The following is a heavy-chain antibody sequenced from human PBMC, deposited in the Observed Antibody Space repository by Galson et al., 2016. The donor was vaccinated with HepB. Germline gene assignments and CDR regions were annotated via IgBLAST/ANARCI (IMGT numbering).Heavy chain of an antibody. J-gene: IGHJ4*02. CDR3: AKGLVNCGSDCYLERWELLQTPLDY. D-gene: IGHD2-21*02. Sequence: SLRLSCAASGFTFDIHAMHWVRQAPGKGLEWVSGINWNGGRPGYADSVKGRFTISRDNAKNSLYLQMNSLRPEDTALYYCAKGLVNCGSDCYLERWELLQTPLDYWGQGALVTVPS. CDR1: GFTFDIHA. CDR2: INWNGGRP. V-gene: IGHV3-9*01.